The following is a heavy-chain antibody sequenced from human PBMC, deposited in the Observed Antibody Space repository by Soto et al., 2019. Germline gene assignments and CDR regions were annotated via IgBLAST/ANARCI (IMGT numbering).Heavy chain of an antibody. CDR1: GFSFGGYG. D-gene: IGHD5-12*01. V-gene: IGHV3-23*01. CDR3: AKASKGYTGYDLDY. J-gene: IGHJ4*02. Sequence: EVQLLESGGDLVQPGGSLRLSCAASGFSFGGYGMSWVRQAPGKGLEWVSALSGSGSTTYYADSVRGRFIISRDHSRDTLFLQMNSLRAEDPAVYFCAKASKGYTGYDLDYWGQGTVVTVSP. CDR2: LSGSGSTT.